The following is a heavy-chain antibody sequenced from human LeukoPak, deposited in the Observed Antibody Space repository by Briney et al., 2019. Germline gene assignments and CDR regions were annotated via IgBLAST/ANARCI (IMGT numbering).Heavy chain of an antibody. Sequence: GGSLRLSCAASVFPFSEYAMSWVRQAPGEGLEWVSAICDRGDRTWDADSVKGRATISRDNYKNTLFLQMNSLRAEDTAIYYCAKDSYDSSGSRYDYWGQGTLVTVSS. D-gene: IGHD3-22*01. CDR3: AKDSYDSSGSRYDY. J-gene: IGHJ4*02. CDR1: VFPFSEYA. V-gene: IGHV3-23*01. CDR2: ICDRGDRT.